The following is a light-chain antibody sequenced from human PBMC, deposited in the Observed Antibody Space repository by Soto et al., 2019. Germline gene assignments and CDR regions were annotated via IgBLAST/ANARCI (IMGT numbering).Light chain of an antibody. CDR2: EVS. CDR3: CSFAGSNSLVV. J-gene: IGLJ7*01. CDR1: RNDVGIYNL. Sequence: QSALTQPASVSGSPGQSITISCTGTRNDVGIYNLVSWYQQHPGRAPKLIIYEVSQRPSGISSRFSGAKSGNTASRTISGLQAEDEADYYCCSFAGSNSLVVFGGGTQLTVL. V-gene: IGLV2-23*02.